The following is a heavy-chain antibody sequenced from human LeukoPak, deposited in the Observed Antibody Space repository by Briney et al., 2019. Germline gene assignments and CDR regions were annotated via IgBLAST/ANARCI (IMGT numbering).Heavy chain of an antibody. CDR2: INPNSGGT. V-gene: IGHV1-2*02. CDR3: ARGGMAYYDFGGWFDP. J-gene: IGHJ5*02. CDR1: GYTFTGYY. D-gene: IGHD3-3*01. Sequence: ASVKVSCKASGYTFTGYYMHWVRQAPGQGLEWMGWINPNSGGTNYAQKFQGRVTMTRDTSISTAYMELSRLRSDDTAVYYCARGGMAYYDFGGWFDPWGQGTLVTVSS.